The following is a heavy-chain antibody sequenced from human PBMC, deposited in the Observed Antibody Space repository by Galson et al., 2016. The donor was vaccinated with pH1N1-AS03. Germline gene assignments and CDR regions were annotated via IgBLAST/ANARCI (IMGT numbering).Heavy chain of an antibody. Sequence: SLRLSCAASGFIFSNHSMHWARQAPGKGPEFVARISSDGGSTYYADSVKARFTISRDNSKNTLYLQMDSLRVEDTAVYYCERAGGYWGQGTLVTVSS. J-gene: IGHJ4*02. CDR2: ISSDGGST. V-gene: IGHV3-64*02. CDR1: GFIFSNHS. CDR3: ERAGGY.